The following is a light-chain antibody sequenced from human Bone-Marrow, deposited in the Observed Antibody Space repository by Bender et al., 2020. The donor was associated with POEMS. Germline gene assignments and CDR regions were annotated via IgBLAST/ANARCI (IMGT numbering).Light chain of an antibody. CDR3: QSYDSSLTGSGV. CDR2: INN. V-gene: IGLV1-44*01. Sequence: QSVLTQPPSASGTPGQRVTISCSGSSSNIGTNPVNWYQQLPGTAPKLLIYINNQRPSGVPDRFSASKSGTSASLAITGLQAEDEGAYYCQSYDSSLTGSGVFGGGTKLTVL. J-gene: IGLJ3*02. CDR1: SSNIGTNP.